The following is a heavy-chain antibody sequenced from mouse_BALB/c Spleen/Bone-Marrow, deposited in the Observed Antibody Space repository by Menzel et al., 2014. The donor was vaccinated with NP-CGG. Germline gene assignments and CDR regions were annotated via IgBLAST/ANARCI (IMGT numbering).Heavy chain of an antibody. D-gene: IGHD1-1*01. CDR2: INPSNGRT. CDR3: ARTTTVVATYYFDY. Sequence: QVQLQQSGAELVKPGASVKLSCKASGYTFTSYYMYWVKQRPGQGLEWIGEINPSNGRTNYNEKFKSKATLTVDKSSSTAYMQLSSLTSEDSAVYYCARTTTVVATYYFDYWGQGTTLTVSS. J-gene: IGHJ2*01. V-gene: IGHV1S81*02. CDR1: GYTFTSYY.